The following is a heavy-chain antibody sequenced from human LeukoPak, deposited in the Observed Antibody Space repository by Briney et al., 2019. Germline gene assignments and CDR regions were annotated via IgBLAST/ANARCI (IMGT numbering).Heavy chain of an antibody. D-gene: IGHD5-24*01. Sequence: AGGTLRLSCAASGFTFSNYWMSGGRQAPGKGLNGVANIKEDGIIEDYVDSVKGRFTVSRDNAKNSLYLQMNSLRAEDTAVYYSVTQQLAPTWGEGTLVTVSS. V-gene: IGHV3-7*01. CDR3: VTQQLAPT. CDR2: IKEDGIIE. CDR1: GFTFSNYW. J-gene: IGHJ5*02.